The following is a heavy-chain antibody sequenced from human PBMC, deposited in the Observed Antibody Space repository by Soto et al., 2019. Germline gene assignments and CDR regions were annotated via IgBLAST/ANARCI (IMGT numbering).Heavy chain of an antibody. J-gene: IGHJ6*02. CDR2: IYHSGAA. CDR3: GRDGDFGEEDV. D-gene: IGHD4-17*01. CDR1: GGSLGSYY. V-gene: IGHV4-59*01. Sequence: SLPLARTNTVAGGSLGSYYGSRIRQPPGKGLEWIGYIYHSGAANYNPSLKTRVTISVDTSKNQFSLRLTSVTAADKAVYYCGRDGDFGEEDVCGQGTTVTGSS.